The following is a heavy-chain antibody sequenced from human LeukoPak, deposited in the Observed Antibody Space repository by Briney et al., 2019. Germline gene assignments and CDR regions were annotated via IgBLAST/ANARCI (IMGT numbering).Heavy chain of an antibody. V-gene: IGHV3-53*01. Sequence: GGSLRLSCAASGFTVSSNYMSWVRQALGKGLEWVSVIYSGGSTYYADSVKGRFTISRDNSKNTLYLQMNSLRAEDTAVYYCASFPPVTTVDGYWGQGTLVTVSS. CDR1: GFTVSSNY. CDR2: IYSGGST. D-gene: IGHD5-24*01. J-gene: IGHJ4*02. CDR3: ASFPPVTTVDGY.